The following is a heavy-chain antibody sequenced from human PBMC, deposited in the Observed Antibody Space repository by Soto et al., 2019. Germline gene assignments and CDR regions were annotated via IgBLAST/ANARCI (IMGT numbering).Heavy chain of an antibody. CDR2: ISGSGGST. J-gene: IGHJ3*02. CDR1: GFTFSSYA. D-gene: IGHD3-22*01. CDR3: AKDYYDISGYDAFDI. V-gene: IGHV3-23*01. Sequence: EVQLLESGGGLVQPGGSLRLSCAASGFTFSSYAMSWVLQAPGKGLEWVSAISGSGGSTYYADSVKGRFPISRDNSKNTLYLQMNSLRAEDTAVYYCAKDYYDISGYDAFDIWGQGTMVTVSS.